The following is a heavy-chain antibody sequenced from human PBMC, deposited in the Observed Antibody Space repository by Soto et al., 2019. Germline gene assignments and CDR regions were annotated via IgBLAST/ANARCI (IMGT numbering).Heavy chain of an antibody. CDR3: ARDPGFWSGYHFDY. CDR1: GFTFSSYA. J-gene: IGHJ4*02. CDR2: ISYDGSNK. Sequence: QVQLVESGGGVVQPGRSLRLSCAASGFTFSSYAMHWVRQAPGKGLEWVAVISYDGSNKYYADSVKGRFTISRDNSKSTLYLQMNSLRAEDTAVYYCARDPGFWSGYHFDYWGQGTLVTVSS. D-gene: IGHD3-3*01. V-gene: IGHV3-30-3*01.